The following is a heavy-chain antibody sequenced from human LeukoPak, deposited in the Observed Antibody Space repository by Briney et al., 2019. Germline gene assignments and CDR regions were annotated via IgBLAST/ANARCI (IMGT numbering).Heavy chain of an antibody. CDR3: ARVSSRNAFDI. D-gene: IGHD6-13*01. Sequence: PSETLSLTCTVSGGSISSGGYYWSWIRQHPGKGLEWIGYIYYSGSAYYNPSLKSRVTISVDTSKNQFSLKLSSVTAADTAVYYCARVSSRNAFDIWGQGTMVTVSS. CDR2: IYYSGSA. CDR1: GGSISSGGYY. V-gene: IGHV4-31*03. J-gene: IGHJ3*02.